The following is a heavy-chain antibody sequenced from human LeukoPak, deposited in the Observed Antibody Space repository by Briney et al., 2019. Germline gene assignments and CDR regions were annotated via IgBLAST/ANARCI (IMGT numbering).Heavy chain of an antibody. CDR2: ISSSSSYI. J-gene: IGHJ4*02. D-gene: IGHD3-10*01. CDR1: GFTFSSYS. V-gene: IGHV3-21*01. CDR3: ARVRDSFTMVRGDFDY. Sequence: PGGSLRLSCAASGFTFSSYSMNWVRQAPGKGLEWVSSISSSSSYIYYADSVKGRFTISRDNAKNSLYLQMNSLRAEDTAVYYCARVRDSFTMVRGDFDYWGQGTLVTVSS.